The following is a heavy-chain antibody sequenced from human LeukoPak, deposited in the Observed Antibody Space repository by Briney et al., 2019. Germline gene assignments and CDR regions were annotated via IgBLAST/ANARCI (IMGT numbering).Heavy chain of an antibody. CDR2: ISRTGGAV. CDR1: GFTFNQHS. V-gene: IGHV3-11*01. J-gene: IGHJ4*02. Sequence: PGGSLRLSCAASGFTFNQHSMGWIRQAPGKGLEWLSYISRTGGAVHYADSVEGRFTISRDNARNSLSLQMNGLRADDTAVYFCARGSSLIGGFDYWGRGTLVTVSS. D-gene: IGHD2-8*01. CDR3: ARGSSLIGGFDY.